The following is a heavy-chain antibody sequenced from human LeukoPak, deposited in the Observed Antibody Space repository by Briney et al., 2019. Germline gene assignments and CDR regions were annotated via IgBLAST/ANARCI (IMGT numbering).Heavy chain of an antibody. V-gene: IGHV1-2*04. D-gene: IGHD2-2*01. J-gene: IGHJ6*02. CDR1: GYTFTGYY. CDR3: ARSCSSTSCYSMVRGVIPFDYYGMDV. Sequence: ASVKVSCKASGYTFTGYYMHWVRQAPGQGLEWMGWINPNSGGTNYAQKFQGWVTMTRDTSISTAYMELSRLRSDDTAVYYCARSCSSTSCYSMVRGVIPFDYYGMDVWGQGTTVTVSS. CDR2: INPNSGGT.